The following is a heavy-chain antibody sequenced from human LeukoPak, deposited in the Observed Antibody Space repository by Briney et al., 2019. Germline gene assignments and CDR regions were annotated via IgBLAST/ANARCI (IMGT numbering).Heavy chain of an antibody. D-gene: IGHD4-23*01. Sequence: ASVKVSCKASGYTFTGYYMHWVRQAPGQGLEWLGWINPNSGGTNYAQKFQGRVTMTRDTSISTAYMELSRLRSDDTAVYYCARENYGGNSVFDYWGQGTLVTVSS. V-gene: IGHV1-2*02. CDR3: ARENYGGNSVFDY. J-gene: IGHJ4*02. CDR2: INPNSGGT. CDR1: GYTFTGYY.